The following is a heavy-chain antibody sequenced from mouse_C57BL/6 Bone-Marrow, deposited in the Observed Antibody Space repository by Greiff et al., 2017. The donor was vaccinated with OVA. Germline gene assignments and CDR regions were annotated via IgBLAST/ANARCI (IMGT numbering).Heavy chain of an antibody. Sequence: VKLMESGEGLVKPGGSLQLSCAASGFTFSSYAMSWVRQTPEKRLEWVAYISSGGDYIYYADTVKGRFTISRDNARNTLYLQMSSLKSEDTAMYYCTRLLDAMDYWGQGTSVTVSS. V-gene: IGHV5-9-1*02. D-gene: IGHD2-1*01. CDR1: GFTFSSYA. CDR2: ISSGGDYI. J-gene: IGHJ4*01. CDR3: TRLLDAMDY.